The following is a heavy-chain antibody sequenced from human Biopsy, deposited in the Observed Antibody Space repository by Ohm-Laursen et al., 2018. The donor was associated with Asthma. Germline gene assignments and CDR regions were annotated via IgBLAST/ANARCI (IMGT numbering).Heavy chain of an antibody. CDR2: ISFDGSNK. Sequence: SLRLSCAASGFTFSNYGMHWVRRAPGKGLDWVAVISFDGSNKNYTDSVKGRFTISRDNSKDTLYLQVNSLRGDDTAVYYCARGKTWGRSYYFDYWGQGTLVTVSS. D-gene: IGHD6-6*01. J-gene: IGHJ4*02. CDR3: ARGKTWGRSYYFDY. V-gene: IGHV3-30*03. CDR1: GFTFSNYG.